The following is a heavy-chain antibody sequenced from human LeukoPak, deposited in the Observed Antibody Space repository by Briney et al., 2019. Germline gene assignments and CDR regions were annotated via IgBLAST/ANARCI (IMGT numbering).Heavy chain of an antibody. CDR3: ARDFNVGYDFDY. J-gene: IGHJ4*02. Sequence: GGSLRLSRAASGFRFSGYSMNWVRQAPGKGLEWVSYISTTSSATYYAASVKGRFTISRDNAKNSLYLQMNSLRAEDTAVYYYARDFNVGYDFDYWGQGTLVTVSS. CDR1: GFRFSGYS. CDR2: ISTTSSAT. D-gene: IGHD1-1*01. V-gene: IGHV3-48*01.